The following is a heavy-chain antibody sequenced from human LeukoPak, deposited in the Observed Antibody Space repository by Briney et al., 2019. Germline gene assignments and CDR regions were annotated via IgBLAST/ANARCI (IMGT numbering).Heavy chain of an antibody. D-gene: IGHD3-22*01. V-gene: IGHV3-15*01. CDR1: GFAVSNAW. J-gene: IGHJ4*02. Sequence: RGASLRLSCAASGFAVSNAWMSWVRHSPGKGLEWVGRIKDISEGGTTDYAAPVKDRFTISRNDSINTLFLQMNGLKSEDTAVYYCTTGTWLSQDYWGQGTLVTVSS. CDR2: IKDISEGGTT. CDR3: TTGTWLSQDY.